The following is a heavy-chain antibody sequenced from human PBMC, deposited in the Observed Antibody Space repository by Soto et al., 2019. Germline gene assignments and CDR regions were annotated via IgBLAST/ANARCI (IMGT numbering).Heavy chain of an antibody. CDR3: ARDQAAYYDILTGYYRVGWYFDL. CDR1: GFTFSDYY. D-gene: IGHD3-9*01. V-gene: IGHV3-11*01. J-gene: IGHJ2*01. CDR2: ISSSGSTI. Sequence: GGSLRLSCAASGFTFSDYYMSWIRQAPGKGLEWVSYISSSGSTIYYADSVKGRFTISRDNAKNSLYLQMNSLRAEDTAVYYCARDQAAYYDILTGYYRVGWYFDLWGRGTLVTVSS.